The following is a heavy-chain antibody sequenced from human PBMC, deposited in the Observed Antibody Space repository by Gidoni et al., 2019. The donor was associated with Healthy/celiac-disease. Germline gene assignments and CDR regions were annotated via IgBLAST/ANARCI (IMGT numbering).Heavy chain of an antibody. D-gene: IGHD3-10*01. J-gene: IGHJ4*02. V-gene: IGHV1-69*01. CDR2: IIPIFGTA. CDR3: ASFGELSGQYYFDY. Sequence: QVQPVQSGAEVKKPGSSVKVSCKASGGTFSSYATSWVRQAPGQGLEWMGGIIPIFGTANYAQKCQGRITFTADESTSTAYMELSRLRSEDTAVYYCASFGELSGQYYFDYWGQGTLVTVSS. CDR1: GGTFSSYA.